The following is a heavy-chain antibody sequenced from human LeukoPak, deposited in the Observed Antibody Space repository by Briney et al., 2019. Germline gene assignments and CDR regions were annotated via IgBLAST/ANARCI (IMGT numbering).Heavy chain of an antibody. Sequence: GGSLRLSCAASGFTFSSYAMSWVRQAPGKELEWVSSISSSSSYIYYADSVKGRFTISRDNAKNSLYLQMNSLRAEDTAVYYCARALYSSSSGGFDYWGQGTLVTVSS. CDR3: ARALYSSSSGGFDY. D-gene: IGHD6-6*01. V-gene: IGHV3-21*01. J-gene: IGHJ4*02. CDR2: ISSSSSYI. CDR1: GFTFSSYA.